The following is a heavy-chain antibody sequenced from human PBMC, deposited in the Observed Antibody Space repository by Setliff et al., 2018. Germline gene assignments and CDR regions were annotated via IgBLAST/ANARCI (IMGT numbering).Heavy chain of an antibody. CDR1: GYTFTTYA. D-gene: IGHD3-10*01. CDR3: ARASRFGTIKYRGDYYMDV. J-gene: IGHJ6*03. CDR2: INTNTGNP. V-gene: IGHV7-4-1*02. Sequence: ASVKVSYKASGYTFTTYAISWMRQAPGQGLAWMGWINTNTGNPSYAQGFTGRFVFSLDTSVSTAYLQISSLKAEDTALYYCARASRFGTIKYRGDYYMDVWGKGTTGTSP.